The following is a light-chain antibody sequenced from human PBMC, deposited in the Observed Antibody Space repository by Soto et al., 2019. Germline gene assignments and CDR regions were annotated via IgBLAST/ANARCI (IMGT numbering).Light chain of an antibody. Sequence: SYELPQPPSVSGAPGQTATITRGGNTIGSKSVHWYQQKPGQAPVLVVYDDSDRPSGIPERFSGSNSGNTATLTISRVEAGDEADYYCQVWDSSSDHRVFGGGTKLTFL. CDR1: TIGSKS. CDR3: QVWDSSSDHRV. CDR2: DDS. V-gene: IGLV3-21*02. J-gene: IGLJ3*02.